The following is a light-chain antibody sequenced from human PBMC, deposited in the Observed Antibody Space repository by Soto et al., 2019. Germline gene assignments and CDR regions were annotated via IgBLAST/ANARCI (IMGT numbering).Light chain of an antibody. CDR2: DVS. V-gene: IGKV1-5*01. CDR1: QSISNW. J-gene: IGKJ1*01. CDR3: QQYKTFWT. Sequence: DIQMTQSPSTLSASVGDRVTIPCRASQSISNWLAWYQQKPGKAPKIRIYDVSSLEGGVPSRFSGSGSGTEFTLTINSLQPDDFATYYCQQYKTFWTFGQGTKVYIK.